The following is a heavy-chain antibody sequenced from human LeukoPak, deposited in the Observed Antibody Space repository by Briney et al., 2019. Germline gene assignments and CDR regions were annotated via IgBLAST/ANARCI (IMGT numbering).Heavy chain of an antibody. V-gene: IGHV4-59*01. J-gene: IGHJ5*02. CDR2: IYYSGST. CDR3: GRAPGETLVGWFDP. Sequence: SETLSLTCTVSGGSISSYYWSWIRQPPGKGLEWIGYIYYSGSTNYNPSLKSRVTISVDTSKNQFSLKLSSVTAADTAVYYCGRAPGETLVGWFDPWGQGTLVTVSS. D-gene: IGHD1-26*01. CDR1: GGSISSYY.